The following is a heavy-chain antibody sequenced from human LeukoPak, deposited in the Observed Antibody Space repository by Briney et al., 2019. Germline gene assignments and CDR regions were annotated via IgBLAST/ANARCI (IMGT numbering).Heavy chain of an antibody. D-gene: IGHD3-22*01. J-gene: IGHJ4*02. Sequence: PGGSLRLSCAASGFIFSNYWMSWVSQAPGKGLEWVANIKQAGSEKNYVDSVKGRFTISRDNAKNSLYLQMNSLRVEDTAVYYCAREESESSGHWDWGQGTLVTVSS. V-gene: IGHV3-7*01. CDR1: GFIFSNYW. CDR3: AREESESSGHWD. CDR2: IKQAGSEK.